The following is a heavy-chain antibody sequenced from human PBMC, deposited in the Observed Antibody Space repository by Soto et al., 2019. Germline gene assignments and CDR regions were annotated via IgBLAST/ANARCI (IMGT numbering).Heavy chain of an antibody. CDR1: GFTFSDYG. J-gene: IGHJ4*01. D-gene: IGHD1-26*01. CDR2: ICSDGREE. V-gene: IGHV3-30*03. CDR3: ARQEAGSYFDF. Sequence: GGTLRLSCSVCGFTFSDYGMHWVRQAPGEGLQWVAVICSDGREEQYADSVKGRFTVSRDNSKSTFYLQMTSLSPEDTAVYSCARQEAGSYFDFWGHGTLVTVSS.